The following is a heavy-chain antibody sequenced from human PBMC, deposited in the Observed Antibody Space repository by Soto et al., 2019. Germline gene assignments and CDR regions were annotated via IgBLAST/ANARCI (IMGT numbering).Heavy chain of an antibody. CDR3: ASPTRYVGLDY. CDR1: GFTFSSYW. J-gene: IGHJ4*02. V-gene: IGHV3-74*01. D-gene: IGHD2-2*01. CDR2: INSDGSST. Sequence: EVQLVESGGGLVQPGGSLRLYCAASGFTFSSYWMHWVRQAPGKGLVWVSRINSDGSSTSYADSVKGRFTISRDNAKNTLYLQMNSLRAEDTAVYYGASPTRYVGLDYWGQGTLVSVSS.